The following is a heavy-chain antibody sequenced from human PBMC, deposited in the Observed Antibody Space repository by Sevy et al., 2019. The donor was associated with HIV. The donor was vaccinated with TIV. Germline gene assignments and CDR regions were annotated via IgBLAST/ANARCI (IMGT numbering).Heavy chain of an antibody. CDR3: ARDPQRYFDY. CDR1: GFAFSSYW. CDR2: IKQDGSEK. Sequence: GGSLRLSCAASGFAFSSYWMTWVRQAPGKRLEWVANIKQDGSEKYYVDSVKGRSTISTANAKTSLYLQMNSLTAEDTAVSYCARDPQRYFDYWGQGSLVTVSS. J-gene: IGHJ4*02. V-gene: IGHV3-7*01.